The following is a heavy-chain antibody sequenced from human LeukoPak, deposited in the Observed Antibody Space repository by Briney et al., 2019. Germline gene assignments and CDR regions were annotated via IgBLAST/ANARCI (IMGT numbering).Heavy chain of an antibody. Sequence: SETLSLTCNVSGYSMRTGYYWGWIRQAPGKGLEWIGEMYHSGTTFYSLSLKSRVTITGDTSKSQFYLKLTSVTAADTSVYYCARAESYRGHYIDSWGRGTQVTVSS. CDR2: MYHSGTT. V-gene: IGHV4-38-2*02. CDR3: ARAESYRGHYIDS. J-gene: IGHJ4*02. CDR1: GYSMRTGYY. D-gene: IGHD1-14*01.